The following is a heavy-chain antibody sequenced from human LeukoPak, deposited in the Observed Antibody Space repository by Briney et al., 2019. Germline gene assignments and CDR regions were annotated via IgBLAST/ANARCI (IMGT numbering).Heavy chain of an antibody. CDR2: IYYSGST. Sequence: PSETLSLTCTVSGGSISSSSYYWGWIRQPPGKGLEWIGSIYYSGSTYYNPSLKSRVTISVDTSKNQFSLKLSSVTAADTAVYYCARDSIVATRVVDYWGRGTLVTVSS. D-gene: IGHD5-12*01. CDR1: GGSISSSSYY. V-gene: IGHV4-39*07. CDR3: ARDSIVATRVVDY. J-gene: IGHJ4*02.